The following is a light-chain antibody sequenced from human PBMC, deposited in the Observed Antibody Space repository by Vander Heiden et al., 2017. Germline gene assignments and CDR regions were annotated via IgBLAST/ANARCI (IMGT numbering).Light chain of an antibody. CDR1: SSNIGSRT. CDR2: SNN. Sequence: QSVLTQPPSASGTPGQRVTISCSGSSSNIGSRTVNWYQHLPGTAPKRLNYSNNQRPSGVPDRISASKSGTSASLAVSGLQSEDEADYYCSAWDNSLNAWVFGGGTKLTVL. CDR3: SAWDNSLNAWV. V-gene: IGLV1-44*01. J-gene: IGLJ3*02.